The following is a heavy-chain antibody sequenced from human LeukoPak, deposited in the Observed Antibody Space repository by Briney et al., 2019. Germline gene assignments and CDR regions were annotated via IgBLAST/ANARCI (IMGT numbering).Heavy chain of an antibody. V-gene: IGHV1-46*03. J-gene: IGHJ3*02. D-gene: IGHD2-2*01. Sequence: ASVKVSCKASGYTFTSYYMHWVRQAPGQGLEWVGIINPSGGSTSYAQKFQGRVTMTRDTSTSTVYMELSSLRSEDTAVYYCARRYCSSTSRHVDAFDIWGHGTMVTVSS. CDR2: INPSGGST. CDR1: GYTFTSYY. CDR3: ARRYCSSTSRHVDAFDI.